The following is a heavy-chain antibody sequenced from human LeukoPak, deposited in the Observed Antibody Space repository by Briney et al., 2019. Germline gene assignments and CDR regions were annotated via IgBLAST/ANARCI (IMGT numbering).Heavy chain of an antibody. D-gene: IGHD6-19*01. J-gene: IGHJ6*02. Sequence: PGRSLRLSCAASGFTFSNYGMHWVRQAPGKGLEWVAVIWYDGTNKYYADSVKGRFTISRDNSKNTLYLQMNSLRAEDTAVYYCARDPGIAVAGIYYYYGMDVWGQGTTVTVSS. CDR3: ARDPGIAVAGIYYYYGMDV. CDR1: GFTFSNYG. V-gene: IGHV3-33*01. CDR2: IWYDGTNK.